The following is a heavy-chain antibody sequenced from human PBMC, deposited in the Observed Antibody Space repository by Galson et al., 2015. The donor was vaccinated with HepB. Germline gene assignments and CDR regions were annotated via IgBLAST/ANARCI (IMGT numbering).Heavy chain of an antibody. Sequence: SLRLSCAASGFTFSRYGMHWVRQAPGEGLEWVAVIWFDGSNQYYADSVKGRFTISRDNSKNTVSLQMHSLRAEDTAVYYCAKDHGGASLFIDISDYWGQGTLVTVSS. CDR2: IWFDGSNQ. J-gene: IGHJ4*02. V-gene: IGHV3-33*06. D-gene: IGHD1-26*01. CDR3: AKDHGGASLFIDISDY. CDR1: GFTFSRYG.